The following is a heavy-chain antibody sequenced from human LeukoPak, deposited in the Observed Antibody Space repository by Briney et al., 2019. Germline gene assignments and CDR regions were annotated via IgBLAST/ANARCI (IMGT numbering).Heavy chain of an antibody. Sequence: GSLRLSCAASGFTFSSYGMHWVRQAPGKGLEWVAVISYDGSNKYYADSVKGRFTISRDNSKNTLYLQMNSLRAEDTAVYYCARDLVTTHRDAFDIWGQGTMVTVSS. CDR1: GFTFSSYG. CDR3: ARDLVTTHRDAFDI. D-gene: IGHD4-17*01. CDR2: ISYDGSNK. J-gene: IGHJ3*02. V-gene: IGHV3-30*03.